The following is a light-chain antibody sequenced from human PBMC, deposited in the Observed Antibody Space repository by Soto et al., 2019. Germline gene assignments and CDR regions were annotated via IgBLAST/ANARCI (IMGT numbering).Light chain of an antibody. Sequence: QSALTQPASVSGSLGQSITISCTGTSSDVGGYNYVSWYQQHPGKDPKVVIFDVTNRPSGVSSRFSGSKSGNTASLTVSGLQAEDEGDYYCSSYTSSSTVVFGGGTKLTVL. CDR2: DVT. CDR1: SSDVGGYNY. J-gene: IGLJ2*01. V-gene: IGLV2-14*03. CDR3: SSYTSSSTVV.